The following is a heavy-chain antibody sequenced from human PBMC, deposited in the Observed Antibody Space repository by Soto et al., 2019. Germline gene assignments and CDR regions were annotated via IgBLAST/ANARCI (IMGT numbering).Heavy chain of an antibody. J-gene: IGHJ3*02. V-gene: IGHV3-23*01. CDR2: ISGSGGST. D-gene: IGHD2-15*01. CDR3: AKFPSDPQYCSGGSCQLEGAFDI. CDR1: GFTFSSYA. Sequence: EVQLLESGGGLVQPGGSLRLSCAASGFTFSSYAMSWVRQAPGKGLEWVSAISGSGGSTYYADSVKGRFTISRDNSKNTLYLQMNSLRAEDTAVYYCAKFPSDPQYCSGGSCQLEGAFDIWGQGTMVTVSS.